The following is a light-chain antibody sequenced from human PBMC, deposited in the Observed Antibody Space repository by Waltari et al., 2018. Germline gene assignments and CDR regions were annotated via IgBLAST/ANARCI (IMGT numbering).Light chain of an antibody. V-gene: IGLV3-1*01. CDR3: QAWDSSTGV. Sequence: SYDLSQPPSLSVSPGQTARVTCSGDKLGDKYACWYQQKPGQSPVLVIYQDNKRPSGIPDRFSGSNSGSTASLTISGTQTADEAAYYCQAWDSSTGVFGGGTKLTVL. J-gene: IGLJ2*01. CDR2: QDN. CDR1: KLGDKY.